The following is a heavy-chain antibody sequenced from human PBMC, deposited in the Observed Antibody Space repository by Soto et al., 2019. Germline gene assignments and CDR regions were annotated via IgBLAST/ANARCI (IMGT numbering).Heavy chain of an antibody. CDR2: IYYSGST. CDR1: GGSISSYY. V-gene: IGHV4-59*01. J-gene: IGHJ4*02. CDR3: ARGLFAPIAATIYKPRSHYYFDY. D-gene: IGHD5-12*01. Sequence: SETLCLTWTVSGGSISSYYWSWIRQPPGKGLEWIGYIYYSGSTNYNPSLKSRVTISVDTSKNQFPLKLSSVTAADTAVYYCARGLFAPIAATIYKPRSHYYFDYWGQGTLVTVSS.